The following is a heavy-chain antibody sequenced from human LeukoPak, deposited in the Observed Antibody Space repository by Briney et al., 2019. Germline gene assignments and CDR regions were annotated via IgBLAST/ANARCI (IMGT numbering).Heavy chain of an antibody. CDR1: GYTLTELS. Sequence: ASVKASCKVSGYTLTELSMHWVRQAPGKGLEWMGGFDPEDGETIYAQKFQGRVTMTEDTSTDTAYMELSSLRSEDTAVYYCATQNSGSYWVEAFDIWGQGTMVTVSS. J-gene: IGHJ3*02. V-gene: IGHV1-24*01. CDR3: ATQNSGSYWVEAFDI. D-gene: IGHD1-26*01. CDR2: FDPEDGET.